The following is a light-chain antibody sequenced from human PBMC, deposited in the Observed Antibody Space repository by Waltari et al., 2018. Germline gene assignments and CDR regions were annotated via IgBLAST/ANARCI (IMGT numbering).Light chain of an antibody. CDR1: SSDVGGYNY. CDR2: EVR. J-gene: IGLJ2*01. Sequence: QSALTQPPSASGSPGQSVTISCTGTSSDVGGYNYVSWYQQHPGKAPKLMCYEVRSRARGVPDCCSGSKSGNTASLTVSGLQAEDEADYDCSSYAGSNNFVVFGGGTKLTVL. CDR3: SSYAGSNNFVV. V-gene: IGLV2-8*01.